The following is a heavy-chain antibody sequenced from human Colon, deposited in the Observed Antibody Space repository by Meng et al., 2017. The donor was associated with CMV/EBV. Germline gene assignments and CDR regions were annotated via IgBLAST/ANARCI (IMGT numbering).Heavy chain of an antibody. V-gene: IGHV3-49*04. CDR2: IRSKAYGGTT. CDR3: TRYGAELPYYYYGMDV. Sequence: GGSLRLSCTAFGFTFGDYAMSWVRQAPGKGLEWVGFIRSKAYGGTTEYAASVKGRFTISRDDSKSIAYLQMNSLKTEDTAVYYCTRYGAELPYYYYGMDVWGQGTTVTVSS. D-gene: IGHD1-26*01. CDR1: GFTFGDYA. J-gene: IGHJ6*02.